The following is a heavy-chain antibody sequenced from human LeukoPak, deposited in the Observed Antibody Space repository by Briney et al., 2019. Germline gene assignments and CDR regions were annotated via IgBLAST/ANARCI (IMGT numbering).Heavy chain of an antibody. D-gene: IGHD3-9*01. CDR2: INAGNGNT. CDR3: ARASILTGYRAYMDV. J-gene: IGHJ6*03. V-gene: IGHV1-3*03. Sequence: ASVKVSCKASGYTFTGYYMHWVRQAPGQGLEWMGWINAGNGNTKYSQEFQGRVTITRDTSASTAYMELSSLRSEDMAVYYCARASILTGYRAYMDVWGKGTTVTVSS. CDR1: GYTFTGYY.